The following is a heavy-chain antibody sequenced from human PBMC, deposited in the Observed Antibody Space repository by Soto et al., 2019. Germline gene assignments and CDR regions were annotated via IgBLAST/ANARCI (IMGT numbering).Heavy chain of an antibody. Sequence: QVQLVESGGGVVQPGRSLRLSCAASGFTFSSYGMHWVRQAPGKGLEWVAVISYDGSNKYYADSVKGRFTISRDNSKNTLYLQMNSLRAEDTAVYYCAKQFRYCSGGICYQHYYYYYGMDVWGQGTTVTVSS. CDR3: AKQFRYCSGGICYQHYYYYYGMDV. D-gene: IGHD2-15*01. CDR2: ISYDGSNK. J-gene: IGHJ6*02. V-gene: IGHV3-30*18. CDR1: GFTFSSYG.